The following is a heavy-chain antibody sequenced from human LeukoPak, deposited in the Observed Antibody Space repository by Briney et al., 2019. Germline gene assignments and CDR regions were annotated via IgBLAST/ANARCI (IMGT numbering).Heavy chain of an antibody. V-gene: IGHV3-23*01. CDR3: AKDRHPYVSGTYSDY. J-gene: IGHJ4*02. CDR1: GFSINTYT. Sequence: QAGGSLRLSCDASGFSINTYTMYWVRQAPGQGLEWVSGIRNSDGMTYYADSVRGRFTISRDNSNNMLFLQMNSLRPEDTAVYYCAKDRHPYVSGTYSDYWGQGTLVTVSS. D-gene: IGHD3-10*01. CDR2: IRNSDGMT.